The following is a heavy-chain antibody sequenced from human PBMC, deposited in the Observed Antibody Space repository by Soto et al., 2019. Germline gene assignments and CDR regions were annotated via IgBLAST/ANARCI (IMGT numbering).Heavy chain of an antibody. J-gene: IGHJ4*02. CDR1: GGPFSSYA. D-gene: IGHD1-26*01. CDR3: ARDLSNGIVGDSPLDY. CDR2: ILPIFGTA. V-gene: IGHV1-69*01. Sequence: QVQLVQSGAEVKKPGSSVKVSCKASGGPFSSYAISWVRQAPGQGLEWMGGILPIFGTANYAQKFQGRVTITADESTSTAYMELSSLRSEDTAVYYCARDLSNGIVGDSPLDYWGQGTLVTGSS.